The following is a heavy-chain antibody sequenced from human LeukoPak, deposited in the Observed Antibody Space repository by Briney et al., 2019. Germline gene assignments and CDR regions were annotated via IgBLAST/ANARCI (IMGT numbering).Heavy chain of an antibody. CDR1: GFTFSSYG. D-gene: IGHD3-22*01. CDR2: ISSSSSTI. J-gene: IGHJ4*02. V-gene: IGHV3-48*01. CDR3: ASPYYYDGSSYYHFFDH. Sequence: GGSLRLSCAASGFTFSSYGMTWVRQAPGKGLEWVSYISSSSSTIYYADSVKGRFTISRDNAKNSLYLQMNSLRAEDTAVYYCASPYYYDGSSYYHFFDHWGQGTLVTVSS.